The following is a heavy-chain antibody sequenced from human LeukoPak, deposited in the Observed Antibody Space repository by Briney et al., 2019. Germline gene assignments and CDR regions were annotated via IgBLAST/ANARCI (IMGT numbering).Heavy chain of an antibody. V-gene: IGHV3-30-3*01. Sequence: GGSLRLSCAASGFTFNTYALHWIRQAPGKGLEWVAAITSDGSKKYYADSVKGRFTISRDNSKNTLYLQMNSLRADDTAVYFCARTSLHYFGSGSYSLDVFDIWGQGTMVTVSS. CDR2: ITSDGSKK. J-gene: IGHJ3*02. CDR1: GFTFNTYA. CDR3: ARTSLHYFGSGSYSLDVFDI. D-gene: IGHD3-10*01.